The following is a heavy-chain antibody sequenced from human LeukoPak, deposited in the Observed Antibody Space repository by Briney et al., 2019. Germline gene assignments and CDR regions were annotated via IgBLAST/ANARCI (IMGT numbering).Heavy chain of an antibody. Sequence: SQTLSLTCAVSGGSISSGGYSWSWIRQPPGKGLEWIGYIYHSGSTYYNPSLKSRVTISVDRSKNQFSLKLSSVTAADTAVYYCASNLVDTAMATNYWGQGTLVTVSS. CDR2: IYHSGST. D-gene: IGHD5-18*01. J-gene: IGHJ4*02. V-gene: IGHV4-30-2*01. CDR1: GGSISSGGYS. CDR3: ASNLVDTAMATNY.